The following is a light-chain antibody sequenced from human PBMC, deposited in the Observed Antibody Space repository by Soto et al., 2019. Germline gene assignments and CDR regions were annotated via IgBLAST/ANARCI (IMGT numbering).Light chain of an antibody. Sequence: DIQMTQSPSSLSASVGDRVTITYQASQDISNYLNWYQQKPGKAPKLLIYDASNLETGVPSRFSGSGSGTDFTFTISSLQPEDIATYYCQQYDNLPPYTFGQGTELEIK. CDR2: DAS. V-gene: IGKV1-33*01. CDR1: QDISNY. CDR3: QQYDNLPPYT. J-gene: IGKJ2*01.